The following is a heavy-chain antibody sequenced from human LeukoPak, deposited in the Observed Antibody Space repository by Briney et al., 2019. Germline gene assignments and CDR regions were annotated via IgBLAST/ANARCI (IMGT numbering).Heavy chain of an antibody. CDR2: IYYSGST. CDR1: GGSISSSSCY. J-gene: IGHJ4*02. D-gene: IGHD3-10*01. CDR3: ARKYYGSGSYYMDINFDY. Sequence: PSETLSLTCTVPGGSISSSSCYWGWIRQPPGKGLEWIGSIYYSGSTYYNPSLKSRVTISVDTSKNQFSLKLSSVTAADTAVYYCARKYYGSGSYYMDINFDYWGQGTLVTVSS. V-gene: IGHV4-39*01.